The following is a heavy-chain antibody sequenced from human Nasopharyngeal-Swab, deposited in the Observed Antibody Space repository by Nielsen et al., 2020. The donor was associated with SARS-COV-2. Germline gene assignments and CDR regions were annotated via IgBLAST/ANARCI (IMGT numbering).Heavy chain of an antibody. CDR2: ISYDGSNK. V-gene: IGHV3-30-3*01. CDR3: ARDSSSGDGMDV. Sequence: GGSLRLSCAASGFTFSSYAMHWVRQAPGKGLEWVAVISYDGSNKYYADSVKGRFTISRDNSKNTLYLQMNSLRAEDTAVYYCARDSSSGDGMDVWGQGTTVTVSS. D-gene: IGHD6-13*01. CDR1: GFTFSSYA. J-gene: IGHJ6*02.